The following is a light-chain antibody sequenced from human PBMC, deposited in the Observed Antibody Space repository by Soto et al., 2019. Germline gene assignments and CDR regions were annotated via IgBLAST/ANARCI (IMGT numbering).Light chain of an antibody. J-gene: IGKJ5*01. CDR1: QTVSNNY. CDR2: GAS. V-gene: IGKV3-20*01. CDR3: QQYAGPPTT. Sequence: EVVMTQSPATLSLSPGDRATLSCRASQTVSNNYLAWCQQKPGQAPRVIMYGASRRATGIPDRFSGGGSGTEFTLTISRLEPEDFEVYFCQQYAGPPTTFGQGTRLEIK.